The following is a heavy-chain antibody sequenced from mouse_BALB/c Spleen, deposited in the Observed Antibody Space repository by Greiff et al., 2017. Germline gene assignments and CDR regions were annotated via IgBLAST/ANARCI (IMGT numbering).Heavy chain of an antibody. D-gene: IGHD1-2*01. J-gene: IGHJ4*01. V-gene: IGHV5-12-2*01. Sequence: EVHLVESGGGLVQPGGSLKLSCAASGFTFSSYTMSWVRQTPEKRLEWVAYISNGGGSTYYPDTVKGRFTISRDNAKNTLYLQMSSLKSEDTAMYYCARPSLLRDYYAMDYWGQGTSVTVSS. CDR1: GFTFSSYT. CDR2: ISNGGGST. CDR3: ARPSLLRDYYAMDY.